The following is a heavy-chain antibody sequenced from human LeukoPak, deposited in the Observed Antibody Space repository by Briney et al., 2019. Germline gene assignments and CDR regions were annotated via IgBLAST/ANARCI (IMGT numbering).Heavy chain of an antibody. Sequence: GGSLRLSCAASGFTLSNHAMIWVRQAPGKGLEWVSSISGSGGSTYYADSVKGRFTISRDNSKNTLYLQMNSLRAEDTAVYYCAKAARGRYFDWLYYFDYWGQGTLVTVSS. V-gene: IGHV3-23*01. CDR3: AKAARGRYFDWLYYFDY. CDR1: GFTLSNHA. J-gene: IGHJ4*02. CDR2: ISGSGGST. D-gene: IGHD3-9*01.